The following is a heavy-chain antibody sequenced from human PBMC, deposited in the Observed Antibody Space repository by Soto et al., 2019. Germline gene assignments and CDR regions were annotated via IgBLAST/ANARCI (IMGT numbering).Heavy chain of an antibody. CDR1: GYPFTTYG. CDR3: AGVLTACGVISEGSDY. D-gene: IGHD2-21*01. J-gene: IGHJ4*02. V-gene: IGHV1-18*04. CDR2: ISTYNGNT. Sequence: ASVKVSCKASGYPFTTYGITWVRQAPGQGLEWMGWISTYNGNTNYAQSLQGRVTMTRETSSTTAYMELRSLRSDDTAVYYCAGVLTACGVISEGSDYWGRGTLVTVSS.